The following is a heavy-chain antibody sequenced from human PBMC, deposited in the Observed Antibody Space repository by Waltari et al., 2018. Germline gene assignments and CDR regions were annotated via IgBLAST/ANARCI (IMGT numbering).Heavy chain of an antibody. CDR3: ARDGREWSRDY. CDR1: GFNLRPCG. J-gene: IGHJ4*02. CDR2: ISSSFKT. V-gene: IGHV3-21*02. D-gene: IGHD2-8*01. Sequence: EVKLVESGGGLVNPGGSLRLSCAASGFNLRPCGMTWVRQAPGKGLEWVAGISSSFKTNYRDSVKGRFSISRDNAKNAVYLIMNSLRAEDAAVYYCARDGREWSRDYWGQGTMVTVSS.